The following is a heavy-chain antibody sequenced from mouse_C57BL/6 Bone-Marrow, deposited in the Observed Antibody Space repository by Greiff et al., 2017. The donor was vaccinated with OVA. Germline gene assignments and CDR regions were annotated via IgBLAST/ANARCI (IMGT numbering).Heavy chain of an antibody. Sequence: QVQLQQPGAELVKPGASVKLSCKASGYTFTSYWMHWVKQRPGQGLEWIGMIHPNSGSTNYNEKFKSKATLTVDKSSSTAYMKLSSLTSEDSAVYYCASLDGYYSWFAYWGQGTLVTVSA. CDR3: ASLDGYYSWFAY. CDR2: IHPNSGST. D-gene: IGHD2-3*01. V-gene: IGHV1-64*01. CDR1: GYTFTSYW. J-gene: IGHJ3*01.